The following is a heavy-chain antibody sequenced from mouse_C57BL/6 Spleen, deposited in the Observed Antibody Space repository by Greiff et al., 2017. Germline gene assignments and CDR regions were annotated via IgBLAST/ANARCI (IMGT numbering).Heavy chain of an antibody. Sequence: EVKLVESGGGLVKPGGSLSLSCAASGFTFTDYYMSWVRQPPGKALEWLGFISNKANGYTTEYSASVKGRFTISRDNSHSILYLQMSALRAEDSAAYYCARSWDVEDYFDYWGQGTTLTVSS. D-gene: IGHD4-1*01. CDR3: ARSWDVEDYFDY. CDR2: ISNKANGYTT. J-gene: IGHJ2*01. V-gene: IGHV7-3*01. CDR1: GFTFTDYY.